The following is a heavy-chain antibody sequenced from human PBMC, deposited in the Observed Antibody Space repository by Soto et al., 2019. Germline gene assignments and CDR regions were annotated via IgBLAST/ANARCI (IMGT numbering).Heavy chain of an antibody. Sequence: SENLSLTYTVSGGSIRSDGYYWGWIRQPPGKGLEWLGSTYYSGSTYYNPSLKSRVTISVHTSKNQFSLELTSVTAADTAVYYCVIAPYSRPCVLLQLRGQGSLVIGSA. CDR2: TYYSGST. CDR3: VIAPYSRPCVLLQL. J-gene: IGHJ1*01. V-gene: IGHV4-39*01. D-gene: IGHD6-13*01. CDR1: GGSIRSDGYY.